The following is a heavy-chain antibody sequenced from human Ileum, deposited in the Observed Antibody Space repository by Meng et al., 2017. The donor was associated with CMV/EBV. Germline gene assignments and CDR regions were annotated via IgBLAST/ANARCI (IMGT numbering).Heavy chain of an antibody. Sequence: GESLKISCAASGFTFSTYSFNWVRQAPGQGLEWVSYISRITTLTMYADSVKGRFTISRDNAKNSLDLQMDSLRVEDTAVYYCARRFPFDTTWGGMDVWGQGTTVTVSS. J-gene: IGHJ6*02. CDR1: GFTFSTYS. D-gene: IGHD3-3*01. CDR2: ISRITTLT. V-gene: IGHV3-48*04. CDR3: ARRFPFDTTWGGMDV.